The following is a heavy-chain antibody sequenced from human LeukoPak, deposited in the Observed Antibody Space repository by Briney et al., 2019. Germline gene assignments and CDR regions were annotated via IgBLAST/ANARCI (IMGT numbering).Heavy chain of an antibody. CDR3: ARDYDYVWGSYRSQTNAFDI. Sequence: PGGSLRLSCAASGFTFSSYSMNWVRQAPGKGLEWVSSISSSSSYIYYADSVKGRFTISRDNAKNSLYLQMNSLRAEDTAVYYCARDYDYVWGSYRSQTNAFDIWGQGTLVTVSS. J-gene: IGHJ4*02. CDR1: GFTFSSYS. CDR2: ISSSSSYI. V-gene: IGHV3-21*01. D-gene: IGHD3-16*02.